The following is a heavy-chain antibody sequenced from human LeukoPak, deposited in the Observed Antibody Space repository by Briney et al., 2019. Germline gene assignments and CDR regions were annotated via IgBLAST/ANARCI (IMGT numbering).Heavy chain of an antibody. J-gene: IGHJ1*01. Sequence: PGGSLRLSCVASGFTFSNYWLSWVRQGPGKGLEWVANIKQDGSDKYYVDSVKGRFTISRDNAKNSLYLQMNSLRAEDTAVYYCARTTHYYDSSSLLYFQHWGQGTLVTVSS. CDR3: ARTTHYYDSSSLLYFQH. CDR1: GFTFSNYW. V-gene: IGHV3-7*01. D-gene: IGHD3-22*01. CDR2: IKQDGSDK.